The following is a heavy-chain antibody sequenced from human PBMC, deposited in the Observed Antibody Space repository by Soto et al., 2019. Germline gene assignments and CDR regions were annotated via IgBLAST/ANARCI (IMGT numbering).Heavy chain of an antibody. CDR3: ASTNYDFWSGYQYYFDY. CDR2: IYYSGST. V-gene: IGHV4-30-4*01. D-gene: IGHD3-3*01. Sequence: SETLSLTCTVSGGSISSGDYYWSWIRQPPGKGLEWIGYIYYSGSTYYNPSLKSRVTISVDTSKNQFSLKLSSVTAADTAVYYCASTNYDFWSGYQYYFDYWGQGTLVTVSS. CDR1: GGSISSGDYY. J-gene: IGHJ4*02.